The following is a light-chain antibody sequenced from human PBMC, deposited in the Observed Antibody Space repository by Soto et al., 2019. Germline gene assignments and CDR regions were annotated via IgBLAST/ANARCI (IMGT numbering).Light chain of an antibody. V-gene: IGLV2-14*01. CDR1: RDDIGDYNY. CDR2: EVS. CDR3: SSYTSSDTLV. J-gene: IGLJ2*01. Sequence: QSALTQPASVSGSPGQSITISCTGTRDDIGDYNYVSWYQQYPGKAPKLIIFEVSNRPSGVSDRFSGSKSGNTASLTISGVQTEDEADYYCSSYTSSDTLVFGAGTKLTVL.